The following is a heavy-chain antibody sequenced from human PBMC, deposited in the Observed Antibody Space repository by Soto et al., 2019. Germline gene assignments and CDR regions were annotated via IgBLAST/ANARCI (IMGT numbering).Heavy chain of an antibody. V-gene: IGHV3-30*18. J-gene: IGHJ6*02. CDR2: ISYDGSNK. CDR1: GFTFSSYG. D-gene: IGHD3-3*01. CDR3: AKELHPLYYDFWSGDNMDV. Sequence: GGSLRLSCAASGFTFSSYGMHWVRQAPGKGLEWVAVISYDGSNKYYADSVKGRFTISRDNSKNTLYLQMNSLRAEDTAVYYCAKELHPLYYDFWSGDNMDVWGQGTTVTVSS.